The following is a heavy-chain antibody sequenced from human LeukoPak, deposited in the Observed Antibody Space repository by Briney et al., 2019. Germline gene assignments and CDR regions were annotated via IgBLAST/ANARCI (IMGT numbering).Heavy chain of an antibody. CDR2: IYYSGST. D-gene: IGHD5-12*01. CDR3: ARDGWRDIVPRRGDAFDI. CDR1: GGSISSSSYY. J-gene: IGHJ3*02. V-gene: IGHV4-39*07. Sequence: SETLSLTCTVSGGSISSSSYYWGWIRRPPGKGLEWIGSIYYSGSTYYNPSLKSRVTISVDTSKNQFSLKLSSVTAADTAVYYCARDGWRDIVPRRGDAFDIWGQGTMVTVSS.